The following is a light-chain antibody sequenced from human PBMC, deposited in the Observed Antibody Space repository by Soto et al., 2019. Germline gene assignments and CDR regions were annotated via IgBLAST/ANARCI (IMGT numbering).Light chain of an antibody. J-gene: IGKJ3*01. Sequence: DIQMTQSPSSVSASVGDRVTITCRASQAITNWLASYQQRPGKAPKLLIYAASNLQSGVPSRFSGSGSGTDFTLTINSLQPEDFATYYCQQDTSFPFTFGPGTKVDVK. CDR1: QAITNW. CDR3: QQDTSFPFT. CDR2: AAS. V-gene: IGKV1-12*01.